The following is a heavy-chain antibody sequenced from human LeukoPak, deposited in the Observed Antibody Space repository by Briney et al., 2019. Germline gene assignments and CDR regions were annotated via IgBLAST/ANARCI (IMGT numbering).Heavy chain of an antibody. J-gene: IGHJ6*02. V-gene: IGHV3-53*01. CDR1: GFTFSSHW. D-gene: IGHD1-26*01. CDR3: NGWSGSRVLIYYYGMDV. Sequence: PGGSLRLSCAASGFTFSSHWMHWVRQAPGKGLEWVSVIYSGGSTYYADSVKGRFTISRDNSKNTLYLQMNSLRAEDTAVYYCNGWSGSRVLIYYYGMDVWGQGTTVTVSS. CDR2: IYSGGST.